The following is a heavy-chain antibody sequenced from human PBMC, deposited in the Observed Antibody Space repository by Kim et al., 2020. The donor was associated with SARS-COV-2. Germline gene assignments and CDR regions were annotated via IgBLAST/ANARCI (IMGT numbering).Heavy chain of an antibody. J-gene: IGHJ6*01. CDR3: ARAPPRGYSSGWYPLYGM. CDR1: GGSFSGYY. D-gene: IGHD6-19*01. Sequence: SETLSLTCAVYGGSFSGYYWSWIRQPPGKGLEWIGEINHSGSTNYNPSLKSRVTISVDTSKNQFSLKLSSVTAADTAVYYCARAPPRGYSSGWYPLYGM. V-gene: IGHV4-34*01. CDR2: INHSGST.